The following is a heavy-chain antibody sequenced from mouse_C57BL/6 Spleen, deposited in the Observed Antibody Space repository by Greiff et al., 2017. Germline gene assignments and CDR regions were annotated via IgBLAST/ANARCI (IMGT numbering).Heavy chain of an antibody. Sequence: QVQLQQSGAELVKPGASVKISCKASGYAFSSYWMIWVKQRPGKGLEWIGQIYPGDGDTNYNGKFKGKATLTADKSSSTAYMQLSSLTSEDSAVYFCARKNYYAMDYWGQGTSVTVSS. V-gene: IGHV1-80*01. J-gene: IGHJ4*01. CDR2: IYPGDGDT. CDR3: ARKNYYAMDY. CDR1: GYAFSSYW.